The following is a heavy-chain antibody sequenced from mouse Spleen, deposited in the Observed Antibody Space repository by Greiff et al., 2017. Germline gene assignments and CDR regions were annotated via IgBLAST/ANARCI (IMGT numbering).Heavy chain of an antibody. J-gene: IGHJ2*01. CDR2: INPYNGGT. V-gene: IGHV1-19*01. Sequence: VQLQQSGPVLVKPGASVKMSCKASGYTFTDYYMNWVKQSHGKSLEWIGVINPYNGGTSYNQKFKGKATLTVDKSSSTAYMELNSLTSEDSAVYYCARERDFFFDYWGQGTTLTVSS. CDR3: ARERDFFFDY. CDR1: GYTFTDYY.